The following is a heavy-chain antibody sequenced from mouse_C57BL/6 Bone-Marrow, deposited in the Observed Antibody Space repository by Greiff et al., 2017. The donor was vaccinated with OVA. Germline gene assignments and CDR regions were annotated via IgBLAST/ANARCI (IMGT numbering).Heavy chain of an antibody. Sequence: QVQLKQSGAELARPGASVTMSCKASGYTFTSYTMHWVKQRPGQGLEWIGYINPSSGYTKYNQKFKDKATLTADKSSSTAYRQLSSLTAEDSAVYDGARGEGLRRGAWFAYWGQGTLVTVSA. CDR1: GYTFTSYT. V-gene: IGHV1-4*01. CDR3: ARGEGLRRGAWFAY. J-gene: IGHJ3*01. CDR2: INPSSGYT. D-gene: IGHD2-4*01.